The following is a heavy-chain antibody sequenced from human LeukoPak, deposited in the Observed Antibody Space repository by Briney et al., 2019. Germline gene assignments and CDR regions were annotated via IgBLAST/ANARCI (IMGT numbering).Heavy chain of an antibody. CDR2: IRYNGDNK. CDR3: AKRVVIRSTDYFYYYIHV. CDR1: GFSFSDYG. D-gene: IGHD3-3*01. J-gene: IGHJ6*03. Sequence: PGGSPRLSCEASGFSFSDYGMHWVRQAPGKGLEWVAFIRYNGDNKYYADSVKGRFTVSRDNSQSTLYLQMNSLRVEDTAVYYCAKRVVIRSTDYFYYYIHVWGKGTTVTVSS. V-gene: IGHV3-30*02.